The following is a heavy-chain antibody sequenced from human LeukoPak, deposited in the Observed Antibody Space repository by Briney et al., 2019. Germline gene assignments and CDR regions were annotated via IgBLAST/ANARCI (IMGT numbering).Heavy chain of an antibody. J-gene: IGHJ6*03. Sequence: PSETLPLTCAVYGGSFSGYYWSWIRQPPGKGLEWIGEIDHSGSTNYNPSLKSRVTISVDTSKNQFSLKLSSVTAADTAVYYCARVIGARPLYYYYMDVWGKGTTVTVSS. V-gene: IGHV4-34*01. D-gene: IGHD7-27*01. CDR1: GGSFSGYY. CDR2: IDHSGST. CDR3: ARVIGARPLYYYYMDV.